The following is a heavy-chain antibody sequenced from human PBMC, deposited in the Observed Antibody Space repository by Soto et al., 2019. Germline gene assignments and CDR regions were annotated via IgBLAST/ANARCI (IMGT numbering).Heavy chain of an antibody. J-gene: IGHJ6*02. Sequence: GGSLRLSCAASGFAFSGYGMNWVRQSPGKGLEWVSYISSSGSTIYYADSVKGRFTISRDNAKNSLYLQMNSLRAEDTAVYYCARGLGATDYCYYYGMDVWGQGTTVTVSS. CDR3: ARGLGATDYCYYYGMDV. CDR2: ISSSGSTI. D-gene: IGHD1-26*01. CDR1: GFAFSGYG. V-gene: IGHV3-48*03.